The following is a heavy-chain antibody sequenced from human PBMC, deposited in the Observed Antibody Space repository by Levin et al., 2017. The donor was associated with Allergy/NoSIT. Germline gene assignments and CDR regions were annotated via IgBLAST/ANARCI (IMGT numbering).Heavy chain of an antibody. V-gene: IGHV3-23*01. CDR2: ISGSGGST. Sequence: GGSLRLSCAASGFTFSRSAISWVRQAPGKGLEWVSAISGSGGSTYYADSVKGRFTISRDNSKNTLYLQMNSLRAEDTAVYYCAKDRERAVAGLQYFQHWGQGTLVTVSS. J-gene: IGHJ1*01. CDR3: AKDRERAVAGLQYFQH. CDR1: GFTFSRSA. D-gene: IGHD6-19*01.